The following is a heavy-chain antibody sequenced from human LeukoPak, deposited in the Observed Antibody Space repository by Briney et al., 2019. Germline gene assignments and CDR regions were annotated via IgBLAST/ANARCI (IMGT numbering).Heavy chain of an antibody. Sequence: GRSLRLSCAASGFTFSSYAMHWVRQAPGKGLEWVSVIYSGGSTYYADSVKGRFTISRDNSKNTLYLQMNSLRAEDTAVYYCAREGTTVTTEDAFDIWGQGTMVTVSS. CDR3: AREGTTVTTEDAFDI. CDR1: GFTFSSYA. V-gene: IGHV3-53*01. CDR2: IYSGGST. D-gene: IGHD4-17*01. J-gene: IGHJ3*02.